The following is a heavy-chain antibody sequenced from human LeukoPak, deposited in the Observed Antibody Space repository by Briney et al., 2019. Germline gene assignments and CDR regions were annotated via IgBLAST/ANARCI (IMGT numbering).Heavy chain of an antibody. Sequence: ASETLSLTCAVSGGSISSTNWWSWVRQPPGKGLEWIGEIYRSGTTNYKPSLKSRVTISLDKSRNHFSLKLASVTAADSAVYYCARRSPYSTGWSSYFVYWGQGALVTVSS. D-gene: IGHD6-19*01. J-gene: IGHJ4*02. CDR3: ARRSPYSTGWSSYFVY. V-gene: IGHV4-4*02. CDR2: IYRSGTT. CDR1: GGSISSTNW.